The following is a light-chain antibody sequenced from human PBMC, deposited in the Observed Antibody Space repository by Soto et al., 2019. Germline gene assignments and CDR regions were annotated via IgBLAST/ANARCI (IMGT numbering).Light chain of an antibody. CDR3: KQGTHWPFT. J-gene: IGKJ3*01. CDR1: QSLVYSDGETY. Sequence: DVVMTQSPLSLPVTLGQAASISCRSSQSLVYSDGETYLDWIQQRPGQSPRRLIYKVSNRDSGVPDRFSGSGSDTEFTLKISRVAAEDVGVYYCKQGTHWPFTFGPGTKVDIK. CDR2: KVS. V-gene: IGKV2-30*01.